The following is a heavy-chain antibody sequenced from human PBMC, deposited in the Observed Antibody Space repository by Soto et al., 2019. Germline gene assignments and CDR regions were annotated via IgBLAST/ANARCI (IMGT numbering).Heavy chain of an antibody. CDR1: GGTLSSYA. V-gene: IGHV1-69*13. J-gene: IGHJ6*02. CDR2: IIPIFGTA. D-gene: IGHD5-12*01. CDR3: ARGTMDDPREATINLGYYYYSGMDV. Sequence: PVKVSCKASGGTLSSYAISRGRQAPGQGLEWMGGIIPIFGTANYAQKFQGRVTITADESTSTAYMELSSLRSEDTAVYYCARGTMDDPREATINLGYYYYSGMDVWGQGTTVTVSS.